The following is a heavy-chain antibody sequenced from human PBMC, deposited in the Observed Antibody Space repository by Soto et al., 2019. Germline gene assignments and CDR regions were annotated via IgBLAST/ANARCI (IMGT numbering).Heavy chain of an antibody. CDR2: IGSDGSTI. CDR1: GFTFSLYS. CDR3: ARLAYSNFLGGLDS. J-gene: IGHJ5*01. D-gene: IGHD1-26*01. Sequence: EVQLVESGGGLVQPGGSLRLSCAASGFTFSLYSMNWVRQAPGKGLEWVSYIGSDGSTIYYADSVKGRFTISRDNFKNTVDLQMNSLRVEDTAVYYCARLAYSNFLGGLDSWGQGTLVTASS. V-gene: IGHV3-48*01.